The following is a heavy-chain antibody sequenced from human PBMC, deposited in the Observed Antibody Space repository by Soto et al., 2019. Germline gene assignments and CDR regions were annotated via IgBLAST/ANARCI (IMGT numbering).Heavy chain of an antibody. Sequence: QVQLVESGGGVVQPGRSLRLSCAASGFTFSSYGMHWVRQVPGKGLEWVAVIWYDGSNKYYADSVKGRFTISRDNSKNTVYLQTNSLRAEDTAVYYCARGGCSGGSCDTFDIWGQGTMVTVSS. J-gene: IGHJ3*02. CDR1: GFTFSSYG. CDR3: ARGGCSGGSCDTFDI. CDR2: IWYDGSNK. D-gene: IGHD2-15*01. V-gene: IGHV3-33*01.